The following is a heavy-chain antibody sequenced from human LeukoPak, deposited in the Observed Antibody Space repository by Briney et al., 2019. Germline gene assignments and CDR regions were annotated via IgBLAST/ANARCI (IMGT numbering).Heavy chain of an antibody. J-gene: IGHJ4*02. V-gene: IGHV3-49*03. CDR2: IRSKDHGGTT. CDR1: GFSFYNVW. Sequence: GGSLRLSCAASGFSFYNVWMHWFRQAPGKGLEWLSFIRSKDHGGTTEYAASVKGRFTISRDDSNSIAYLQMNSLTIEDTAVYFCTRDPHYYHGNPHDFWGQGTRVTVSS. CDR3: TRDPHYYHGNPHDF. D-gene: IGHD4-23*01.